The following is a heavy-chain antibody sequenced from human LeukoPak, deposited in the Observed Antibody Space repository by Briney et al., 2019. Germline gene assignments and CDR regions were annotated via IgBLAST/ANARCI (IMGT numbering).Heavy chain of an antibody. CDR1: GGTFSSYA. J-gene: IGHJ4*02. Sequence: SVKVSCKASGGTFSSYAISWVRQAPGQGLEWMGRIIPILGIANYAQKFQGRVTITADKSTSTAYMELSSLRSEDTAVYYCARDGNLEFSFDYWGQGTLVTVSS. D-gene: IGHD3-16*02. CDR3: ARDGNLEFSFDY. V-gene: IGHV1-69*04. CDR2: IIPILGIA.